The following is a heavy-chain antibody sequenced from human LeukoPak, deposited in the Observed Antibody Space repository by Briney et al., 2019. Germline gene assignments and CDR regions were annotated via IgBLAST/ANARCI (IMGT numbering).Heavy chain of an antibody. V-gene: IGHV3-30*04. CDR1: GFTFSNYV. J-gene: IGHJ4*02. D-gene: IGHD3-9*01. Sequence: GGSLRLSCAASGFTFSNYVMHWVRQAPGKGLKWVAVISYDGSNKYYADSVKGRFTISRDNSKNTLYLQMSSLRAEDTAVYYCARVWYYDILTGVDYWGQGTLVTVSS. CDR2: ISYDGSNK. CDR3: ARVWYYDILTGVDY.